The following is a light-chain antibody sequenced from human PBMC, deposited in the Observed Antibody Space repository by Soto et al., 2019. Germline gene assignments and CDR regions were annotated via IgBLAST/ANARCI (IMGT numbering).Light chain of an antibody. V-gene: IGKV1-5*01. Sequence: DIRMTQSPSTLSASVGDRVTITCRASQNINNWLAWYQQKPGKAPKLLMFDASDLESGVPSRFSGSGSGTEISLTISSLQPEDLATYYCQQSYSYPYTFGQGTKLDFK. CDR1: QNINNW. J-gene: IGKJ2*01. CDR3: QQSYSYPYT. CDR2: DAS.